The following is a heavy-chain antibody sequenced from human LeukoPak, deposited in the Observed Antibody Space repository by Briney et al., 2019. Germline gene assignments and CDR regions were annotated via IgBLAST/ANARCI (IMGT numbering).Heavy chain of an antibody. CDR2: IIPILGIA. J-gene: IGHJ4*02. CDR1: GGAFSSYA. Sequence: SVTVSCKSSGGAFSSYAISWVRQAPGQGLEWMGRIIPILGIANYAQKFQGRVTITADKSTSTAYMELSSLRSEDTAVYYCARDPNYSSGWYDYWGQGTLVTVSS. V-gene: IGHV1-69*04. CDR3: ARDPNYSSGWYDY. D-gene: IGHD6-19*01.